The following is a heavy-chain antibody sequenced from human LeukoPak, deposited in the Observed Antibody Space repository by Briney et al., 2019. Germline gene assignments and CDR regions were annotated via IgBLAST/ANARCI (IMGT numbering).Heavy chain of an antibody. CDR3: QSRFLEWLLDY. Sequence: PSETLSLTCTGSGGSISSNNYFWGWIRQPPGKGLEWIGSIYDSGSTYYNPSLKSRVTIPVDTSKNQFSLKLNSVTAADTAMYYCQSRFLEWLLDYWGQGTLVTVSS. CDR1: GGSISSNNYF. V-gene: IGHV4-39*01. D-gene: IGHD3-3*01. J-gene: IGHJ4*02. CDR2: IYDSGST.